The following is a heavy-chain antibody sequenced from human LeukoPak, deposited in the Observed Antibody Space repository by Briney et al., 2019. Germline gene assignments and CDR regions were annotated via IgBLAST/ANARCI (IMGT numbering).Heavy chain of an antibody. CDR3: AGAVAGSMDY. J-gene: IGHJ4*02. D-gene: IGHD6-19*01. Sequence: GGSLRLSCAASGFTFSSYAMNWVRQAPGKGLEWVSGISGSGGSTYYADSVKGRFTISRDNSKNTLYLQMNSLRAEDTAVYYCAGAVAGSMDYWGQGTLVTVSS. CDR1: GFTFSSYA. V-gene: IGHV3-23*01. CDR2: ISGSGGST.